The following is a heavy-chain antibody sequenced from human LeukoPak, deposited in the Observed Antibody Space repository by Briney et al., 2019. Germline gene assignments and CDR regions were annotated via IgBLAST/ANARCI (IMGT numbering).Heavy chain of an antibody. CDR3: ARDVVGATPRGYYYYYMDV. D-gene: IGHD1-26*01. CDR1: GGSISSSSYY. Sequence: SETLSLTCTVSGGSISSSSYYWGWLRQPPGKGLEWIGSIYYSGSTYYNPSLKSRVTISVDTSKNQFSLKLSSVTAADTAVYYCARDVVGATPRGYYYYYMDVWGKGTTVTVSS. J-gene: IGHJ6*03. V-gene: IGHV4-39*07. CDR2: IYYSGST.